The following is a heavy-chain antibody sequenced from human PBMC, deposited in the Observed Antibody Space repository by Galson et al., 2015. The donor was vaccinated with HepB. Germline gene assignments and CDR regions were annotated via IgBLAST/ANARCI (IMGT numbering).Heavy chain of an antibody. CDR2: ISYDGSNK. CDR1: GFTFSSYA. Sequence: SLRLSCAASGFTFSSYAMHWVRQAPGKGLEWVAVISYDGSNKYYADSVKGRFTISRDNSKNTLYLQMNSLRAEDTAVYYCAREVAVTIGSPEYYYYGMDVWGQGTTVTVSS. D-gene: IGHD4-17*01. V-gene: IGHV3-30-3*01. J-gene: IGHJ6*02. CDR3: AREVAVTIGSPEYYYYGMDV.